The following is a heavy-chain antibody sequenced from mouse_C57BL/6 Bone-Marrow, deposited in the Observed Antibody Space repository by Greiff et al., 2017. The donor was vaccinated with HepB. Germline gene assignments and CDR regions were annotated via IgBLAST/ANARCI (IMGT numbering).Heavy chain of an antibody. CDR3: ARGGIYDYYFDY. V-gene: IGHV1-55*01. CDR1: GYTFTSYW. CDR2: IYPGSGST. Sequence: QVQLQQSGAELVKPGASVKMSCKASGYTFTSYWITWVKQRPGQGLEWIGVIYPGSGSTNYNEKFKSKATLTVDTSSSTAYMQISSLTSEDSAVYYCARGGIYDYYFDYWGQGTTLTVSS. D-gene: IGHD2-4*01. J-gene: IGHJ2*01.